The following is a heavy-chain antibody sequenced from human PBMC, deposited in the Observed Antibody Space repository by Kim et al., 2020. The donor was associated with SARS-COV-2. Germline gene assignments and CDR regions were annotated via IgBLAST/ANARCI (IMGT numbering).Heavy chain of an antibody. CDR2: ISSSGSTI. CDR1: GFTFSSYE. D-gene: IGHD6-19*01. CDR3: ARLGGGSSGWSGSRHGMDV. Sequence: GGSLRLSCAASGFTFSSYEMNWVRQAPGKGLEWVSYISSSGSTIYYADSVKGRFTISRDNAKNSLYLQMNSLRAEDTAVYYCARLGGGSSGWSGSRHGMDVWGQGTTVTVSS. V-gene: IGHV3-48*03. J-gene: IGHJ6*02.